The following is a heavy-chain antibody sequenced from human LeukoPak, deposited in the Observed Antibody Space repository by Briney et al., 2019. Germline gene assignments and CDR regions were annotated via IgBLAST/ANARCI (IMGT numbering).Heavy chain of an antibody. CDR2: IYYSGST. V-gene: IGHV4-59*01. Sequence: SETLSLTCTVSGGSISSFYWSWLRQPPGKGLEGLGYIYYSGSTNYNPSLKSRVTISVDTSKNQFSLKLSSVTAADTAVYYCARSDCSGGSCHAPYYYYGMDVWGQGTTVTVSS. CDR1: GGSISSFY. CDR3: ARSDCSGGSCHAPYYYYGMDV. D-gene: IGHD2-15*01. J-gene: IGHJ6*02.